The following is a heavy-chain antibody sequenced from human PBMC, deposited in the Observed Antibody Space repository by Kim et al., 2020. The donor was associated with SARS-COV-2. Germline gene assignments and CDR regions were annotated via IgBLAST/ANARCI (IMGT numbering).Heavy chain of an antibody. Sequence: GGYLRLSCAAFGFTFNDYGMHWVRQAPGKGLEWVAGMSWNGGTILYADAVKGRFTISRDKAQNYLFLQMNSLRAEDTALYYCARTRDYGDYEALDYWGQGTRVTLFS. CDR3: ARTRDYGDYEALDY. D-gene: IGHD4-17*01. CDR1: GFTFNDYG. J-gene: IGHJ4*02. V-gene: IGHV3-9*01. CDR2: MSWNGGTI.